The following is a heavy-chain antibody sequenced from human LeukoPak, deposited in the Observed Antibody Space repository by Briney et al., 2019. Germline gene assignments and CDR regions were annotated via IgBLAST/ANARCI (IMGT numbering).Heavy chain of an antibody. Sequence: ASVKVPCKASGYTFTGYYMHWVRQAPGQGLEWMGWINPNSGGTNYAQKFQGRVTMTRDTSISTAYMELSRLRSDDTAVYYCARVSEGSGCYDYWGQGTLVTVSS. D-gene: IGHD6-19*01. V-gene: IGHV1-2*02. CDR1: GYTFTGYY. CDR2: INPNSGGT. J-gene: IGHJ4*02. CDR3: ARVSEGSGCYDY.